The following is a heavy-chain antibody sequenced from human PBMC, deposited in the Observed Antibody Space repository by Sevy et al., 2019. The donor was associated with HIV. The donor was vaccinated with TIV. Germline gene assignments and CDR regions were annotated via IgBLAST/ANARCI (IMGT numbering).Heavy chain of an antibody. D-gene: IGHD3-16*01. J-gene: IGHJ6*02. CDR3: ARDHVKDDDLGDYYYYAMDV. CDR2: ISGSDSTI. V-gene: IGHV3-11*01. Sequence: GGSLRLSCAASGFTFSDYYMSWIRQAPGKGLEWNSYISGSDSTIYYADSVKGRFTISRDNAKNSLYLQMNSLRAEDTAVYYCARDHVKDDDLGDYYYYAMDVWGQGTTVTVSS. CDR1: GFTFSDYY.